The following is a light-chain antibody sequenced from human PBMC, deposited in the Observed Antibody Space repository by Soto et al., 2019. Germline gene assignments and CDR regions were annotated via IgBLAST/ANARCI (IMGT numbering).Light chain of an antibody. CDR2: DVS. Sequence: QSALTQPASVSGSPGQSITISCTGTSSDVGGYSYASWFQQHPGKVPKLMIYDVSNRPSGVSNRFSGSKSGNTASLTISGLQAEDEADYYCSSYTGNNNYVFGSGTKLTVL. CDR3: SSYTGNNNYV. J-gene: IGLJ1*01. CDR1: SSDVGGYSY. V-gene: IGLV2-14*01.